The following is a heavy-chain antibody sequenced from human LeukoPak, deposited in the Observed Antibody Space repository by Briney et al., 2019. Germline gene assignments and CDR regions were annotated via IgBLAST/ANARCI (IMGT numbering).Heavy chain of an antibody. Sequence: GGSLRLSCAASEFTFSTYEMNWVRQAPGKGLEWVSYISGSGSTIYYADSVKGRFTISRDNAKNSLYLQMNSLRAEDTAVYYCARGSPPGEHYYFMDVWGKGTTVTISS. V-gene: IGHV3-48*03. CDR2: ISGSGSTI. J-gene: IGHJ6*03. D-gene: IGHD2-21*01. CDR3: ARGSPPGEHYYFMDV. CDR1: EFTFSTYE.